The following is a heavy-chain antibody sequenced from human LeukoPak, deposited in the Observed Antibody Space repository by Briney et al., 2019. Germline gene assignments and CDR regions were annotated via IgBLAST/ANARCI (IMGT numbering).Heavy chain of an antibody. Sequence: TGGSLRLSCAASGFTFSRYSMNWVRQAPGKGLEWVSSISSGSSFMYYADSVKGRFTISRDNAKNSLYLQMNSLRAKDTALYYCARDYYDGSGSSWFDPWGQGTLVTVSS. CDR1: GFTFSRYS. D-gene: IGHD3-22*01. CDR3: ARDYYDGSGSSWFDP. J-gene: IGHJ5*02. CDR2: ISSGSSFM. V-gene: IGHV3-21*01.